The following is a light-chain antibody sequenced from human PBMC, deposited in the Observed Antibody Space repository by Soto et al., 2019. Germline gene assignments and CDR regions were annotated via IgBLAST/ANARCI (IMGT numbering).Light chain of an antibody. CDR2: GAS. V-gene: IGKV3-20*01. CDR3: HHYGSSPPWT. Sequence: EIVLTQSPGTPSLSPGETATLSCRASQSVSSSYIAWYQQKPGQAPRLLIYGASSRATGIPDSFSGSGSGTDFTLTISRLEPEDFAVYYCHHYGSSPPWTFGQGTKVDIK. J-gene: IGKJ1*01. CDR1: QSVSSSY.